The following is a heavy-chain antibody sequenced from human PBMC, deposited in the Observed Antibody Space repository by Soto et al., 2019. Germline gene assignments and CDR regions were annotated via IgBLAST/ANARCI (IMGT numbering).Heavy chain of an antibody. Sequence: SETLSLTCTVSGGSISSGGYYWSWIRQHPGKGLEWIGYIYYSGSTYYNPSLKSRVTISVDTSKNQFSLKLSSVTAADTAVYYCASVPASVSYYFDYWGQGTLVTVSA. CDR3: ASVPASVSYYFDY. CDR2: IYYSGST. V-gene: IGHV4-31*03. CDR1: GGSISSGGYY. D-gene: IGHD3-10*02. J-gene: IGHJ4*02.